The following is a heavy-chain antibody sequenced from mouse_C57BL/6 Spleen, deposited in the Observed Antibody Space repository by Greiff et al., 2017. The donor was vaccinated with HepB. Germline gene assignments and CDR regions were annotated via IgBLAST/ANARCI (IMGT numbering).Heavy chain of an antibody. CDR1: GYTFTSYW. CDR3: ARGRDYYYYAMDY. D-gene: IGHD2-4*01. CDR2: IHPNSGST. J-gene: IGHJ4*01. Sequence: QVQLQQPGAELVKPGASVKLSCKASGYTFTSYWMHWVKQRPGQGLEWIGMIHPNSGSTNYNEKFKSKATLTVDKSSSTAYMQLSSLTSEDSAVYYCARGRDYYYYAMDYWGQGTSVTVSS. V-gene: IGHV1-64*01.